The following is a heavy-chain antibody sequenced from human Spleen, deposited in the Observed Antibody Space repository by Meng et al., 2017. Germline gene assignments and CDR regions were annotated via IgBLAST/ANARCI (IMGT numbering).Heavy chain of an antibody. Sequence: QVQLMQPGAEVKKPGASVKFSCKASGYTFTSEDINWVRQATGQGLEWMGWMSPNSGNTGYAQKFQGRVTMTRNTSISTAYMELSSLRSEDTAVYYCARNWNYNDFWGQGTLVTVSS. CDR3: ARNWNYNDF. CDR1: GYTFTSED. CDR2: MSPNSGNT. V-gene: IGHV1-8*01. J-gene: IGHJ4*02. D-gene: IGHD1-1*01.